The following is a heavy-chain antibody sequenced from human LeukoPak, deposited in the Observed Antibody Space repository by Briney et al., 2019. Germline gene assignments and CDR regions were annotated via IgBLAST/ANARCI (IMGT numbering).Heavy chain of an antibody. D-gene: IGHD7-27*01. CDR3: ARDSPGDQDGMDV. V-gene: IGHV4-59*01. J-gene: IGHJ6*02. CDR2: IYYSGST. CDR1: GGSISSYY. Sequence: SETLSLTCTVSGGSISSYYWSWIRQPPGKGLEWIGYIYYSGSTNYNPSLKSRVTISVDTSKNQFSLKLGSVTAADTAVYYCARDSPGDQDGMDVWGQGTTVTVSS.